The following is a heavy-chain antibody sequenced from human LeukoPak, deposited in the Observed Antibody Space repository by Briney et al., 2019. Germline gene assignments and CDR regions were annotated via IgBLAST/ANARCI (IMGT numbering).Heavy chain of an antibody. Sequence: GSLRLSCAASGFIFSSAWMTWVRQAPGKGLEWIGEINHSGSTNYNPSLKSRVTISVDTSKNQFSLKLSSVTAADTAVYYCARGIGYSYGLNSYGMDVWGQGTTVTVSS. CDR2: INHSGST. D-gene: IGHD5-18*01. V-gene: IGHV4-34*01. CDR3: ARGIGYSYGLNSYGMDV. CDR1: GFIFSSAW. J-gene: IGHJ6*02.